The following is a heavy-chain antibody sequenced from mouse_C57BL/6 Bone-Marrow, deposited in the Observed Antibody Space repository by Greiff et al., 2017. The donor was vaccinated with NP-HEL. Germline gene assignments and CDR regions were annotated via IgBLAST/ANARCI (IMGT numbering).Heavy chain of an antibody. V-gene: IGHV1-85*01. CDR2: IYPRDGST. Sequence: VKLQQSGPELVKPGASVKLSCKASGYTFTSYDINWVKQRPGQGLEWIGWIYPRDGSTKYNEKFKGKATLTVDTSSSTAYMELHSLTSEDSAVYFCASNAEIFHSYYYGSSPWYFDVWGTGTTVTVSS. D-gene: IGHD1-1*01. J-gene: IGHJ1*03. CDR1: GYTFTSYD. CDR3: ASNAEIFHSYYYGSSPWYFDV.